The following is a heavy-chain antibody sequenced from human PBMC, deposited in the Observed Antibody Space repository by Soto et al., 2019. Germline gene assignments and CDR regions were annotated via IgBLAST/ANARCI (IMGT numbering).Heavy chain of an antibody. Sequence: PSETLSLTCTVSGGSFSSSPGYYWGWMRQPPGKGLEWIGYIHYSGSTNYNPSLKSRVTISIDTSKNHFSLKLTSVTAADTAVYYCARQWGDYVCDYWGQGTLVTVSS. CDR1: GGSFSSSPGYY. J-gene: IGHJ4*02. V-gene: IGHV4-39*01. CDR3: ARQWGDYVCDY. CDR2: IHYSGST. D-gene: IGHD3-16*01.